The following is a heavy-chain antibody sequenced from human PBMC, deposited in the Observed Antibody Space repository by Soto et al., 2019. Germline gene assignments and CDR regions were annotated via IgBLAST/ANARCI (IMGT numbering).Heavy chain of an antibody. Sequence: EVQLVESGGGLVQPGGSLRLSCAASGFTVSSNYMSWVRQAPGKGLEWVSVIYSGGSTYYADSVKGRFTISRDNSKSTLYLQRNSLRAEDTAVYYCARLTVTTRYFDLWGRGTLGTVSS. CDR3: ARLTVTTRYFDL. CDR2: IYSGGST. J-gene: IGHJ2*01. D-gene: IGHD4-17*01. CDR1: GFTVSSNY. V-gene: IGHV3-66*04.